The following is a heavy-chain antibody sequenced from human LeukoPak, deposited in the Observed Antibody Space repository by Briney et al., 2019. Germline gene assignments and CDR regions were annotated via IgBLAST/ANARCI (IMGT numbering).Heavy chain of an antibody. CDR2: ISGSGGNT. J-gene: IGHJ1*01. CDR3: AKEEYSSSSPRYFHH. V-gene: IGHV3-23*01. CDR1: GFTLSSYA. D-gene: IGHD6-6*01. Sequence: PGGSLRLSCAASGFTLSSYAMNWVRQAPGKGLEWVSCISGSGGNTYYADSVRGRFTISRDNSKNTLFLQMNSLRAEDTAVYYCAKEEYSSSSPRYFHHWGQGTLVTVSS.